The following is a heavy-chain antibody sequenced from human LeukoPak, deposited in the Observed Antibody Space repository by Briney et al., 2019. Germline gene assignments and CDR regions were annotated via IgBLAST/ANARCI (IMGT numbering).Heavy chain of an antibody. D-gene: IGHD6-6*01. V-gene: IGHV3-21*01. CDR3: ARGGHYSSSSEVDY. J-gene: IGHJ4*02. CDR2: ISSSSYI. CDR1: GFTFSSYS. Sequence: GGSLRLSCAASGFTFSSYSMNWVRQAPGKGLEWVSSISSSSYIYYADSVKGRFTISRDNAKNSLYLQMNSLRAEDTAVYYCARGGHYSSSSEVDYWGQGTLVTVSS.